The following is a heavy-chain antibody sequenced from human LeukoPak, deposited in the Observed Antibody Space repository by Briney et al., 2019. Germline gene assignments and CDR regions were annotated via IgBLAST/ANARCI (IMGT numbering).Heavy chain of an antibody. CDR1: GGSISSGSYY. CDR3: ARGHIMDWFDP. V-gene: IGHV4-61*02. CDR2: IYTSGST. Sequence: SGTLSLTCTVTGGSISSGSYYWSWVRQPAGKGLEWIGRIYTSGSTNYNPSLKSRVTISIDTSKNQFSLKLSSVTAADTAVYYCARGHIMDWFDPWGQGTLVTVSS. J-gene: IGHJ5*02.